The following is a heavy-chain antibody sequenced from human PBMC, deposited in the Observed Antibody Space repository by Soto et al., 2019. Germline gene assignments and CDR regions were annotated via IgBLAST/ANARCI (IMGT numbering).Heavy chain of an antibody. CDR3: ARVGYDSSGENAFDI. Sequence: EVQLVESGGGLVQPGGSLRLSCAASGFTFSNYWMHWVHQAPGKGLVWVSRINSDGSSTTYADSVKGRFTISRDNAKNTLYLQMNSLRAEDTAVYYCARVGYDSSGENAFDIWGQGTMVTVSS. V-gene: IGHV3-74*01. J-gene: IGHJ3*02. CDR2: INSDGSST. CDR1: GFTFSNYW. D-gene: IGHD3-22*01.